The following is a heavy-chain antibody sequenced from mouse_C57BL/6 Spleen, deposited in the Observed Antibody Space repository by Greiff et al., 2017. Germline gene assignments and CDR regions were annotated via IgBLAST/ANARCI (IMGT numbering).Heavy chain of an antibody. CDR1: GYAFSSSW. CDR3: ARDEYDGAY. Sequence: VQLQQSGPELVKPGASVKISCKASGYAFSSSWMNWVKQRPGKGLEWIGRIYPGDGDTNYNGKFKGKATLTADKSSSTAYMQLSSLTSEDSAVYFCARDEYDGAYWGQGTLVTVAA. V-gene: IGHV1-82*01. D-gene: IGHD2-4*01. J-gene: IGHJ3*01. CDR2: IYPGDGDT.